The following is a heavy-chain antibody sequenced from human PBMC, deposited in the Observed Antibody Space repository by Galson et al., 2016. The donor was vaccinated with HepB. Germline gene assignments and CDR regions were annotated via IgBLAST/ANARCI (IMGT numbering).Heavy chain of an antibody. V-gene: IGHV4-59*01. Sequence: LSLTCTVSGGSINGYYWSWIRQPPGKGLEWIGDIYYSGGANYNSSLKSRVTISVETSKNQFSLKLTSVTAADTAVYYCARLTIFGVVTLDYWGQGTLVTVSS. D-gene: IGHD3-3*01. J-gene: IGHJ4*02. CDR1: GGSINGYY. CDR2: IYYSGGA. CDR3: ARLTIFGVVTLDY.